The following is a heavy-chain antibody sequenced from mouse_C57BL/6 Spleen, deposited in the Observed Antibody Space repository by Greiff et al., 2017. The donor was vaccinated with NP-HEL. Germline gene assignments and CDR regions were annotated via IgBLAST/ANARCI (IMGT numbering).Heavy chain of an antibody. CDR1: GFTFISYA. CDR2: ISDGGSYT. D-gene: IGHD3-3*01. V-gene: IGHV5-4*01. CDR3: ARDGGTWYFDV. J-gene: IGHJ1*03. Sequence: EVQRVESGGGLVKPGGSLKLSCAASGFTFISYAMSWVRQTPEKRLEWVATISDGGSYTYYPDNVKGRFTISRDNAKNNLYLQMSHLKSEDTAMYYCARDGGTWYFDVWGTGTTVTVSS.